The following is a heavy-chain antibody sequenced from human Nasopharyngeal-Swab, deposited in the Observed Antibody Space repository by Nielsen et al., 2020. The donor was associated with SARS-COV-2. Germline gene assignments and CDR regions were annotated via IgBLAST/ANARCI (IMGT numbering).Heavy chain of an antibody. CDR3: AIQGPDDSSGYYYYYYGMDV. D-gene: IGHD3-22*01. J-gene: IGHJ6*02. V-gene: IGHV4-39*01. Sequence: SETLSLTCTVSGGSISSSSYYWGWIRQPPGKGLEWIGSIYYSGSTYYNPSLKSRVTISVDTSKNQFSLKLSSVTAADTAVYYCAIQGPDDSSGYYYYYYGMDVWGQGTTVTVSS. CDR1: GGSISSSSYY. CDR2: IYYSGST.